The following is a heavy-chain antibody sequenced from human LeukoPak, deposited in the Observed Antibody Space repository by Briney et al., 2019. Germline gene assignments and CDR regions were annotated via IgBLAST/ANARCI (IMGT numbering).Heavy chain of an antibody. CDR2: IYYSGSA. D-gene: IGHD4-11*01. V-gene: IGHV4-39*07. CDR1: GGSISSRGYY. J-gene: IGHJ4*02. Sequence: PSEILSLTCTVSGGSISSRGYYWGWIRQPPGKGLDWIGSIYYSGSAYYNPSLKSRVTISVDTSKNQFSLKVTSVTAADTAVYYCAREWQYQFDYWGQGSLVTVSS. CDR3: AREWQYQFDY.